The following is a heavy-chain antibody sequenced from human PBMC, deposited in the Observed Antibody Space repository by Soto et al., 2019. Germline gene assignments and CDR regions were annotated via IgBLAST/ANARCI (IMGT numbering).Heavy chain of an antibody. Sequence: PSETLSLTCTVSGDSITNVDHYWSWVRQPPGKGLEWIGYIYYTGSTFYNPSLKSRVAISVDTSKSQFSLNLNSVTAADTAVYFCARDRPYSGDWPRLLDFWGPGTLVTVSS. CDR2: IYYTGST. D-gene: IGHD2-21*02. V-gene: IGHV4-30-4*08. CDR3: ARDRPYSGDWPRLLDF. J-gene: IGHJ4*02. CDR1: GDSITNVDHY.